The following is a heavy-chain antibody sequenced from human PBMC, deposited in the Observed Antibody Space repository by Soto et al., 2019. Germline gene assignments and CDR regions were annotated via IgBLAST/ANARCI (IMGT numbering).Heavy chain of an antibody. V-gene: IGHV4-39*01. CDR1: GGSISSSSYY. CDR3: SISLGIFGHYDYYGMDV. Sequence: SETLSLTCTVSGGSISSSSYYWGWIRQPPGKGLEWIGSIYYSGSTYYNPSLKSRVTISVDTSKNQFSLKLSSVTAADTAVYYCSISLGIFGHYDYYGMDVWGQGTTVT. J-gene: IGHJ6*02. CDR2: IYYSGST. D-gene: IGHD3-3*01.